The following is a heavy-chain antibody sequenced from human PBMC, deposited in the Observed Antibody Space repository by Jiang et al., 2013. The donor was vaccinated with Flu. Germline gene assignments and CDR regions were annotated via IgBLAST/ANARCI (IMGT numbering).Heavy chain of an antibody. J-gene: IGHJ6*02. D-gene: IGHD3-22*01. Sequence: QLVETGGGLIQPGGSLRLSCAASGFDVSSNYMTWVRQAPGKGLEWVSVIYTGGNTFYADSVKGRFTISRDSSKNTLYLQLNNLRAEDTAVYYCARGSYYYDIRRARLTNYAMDVWGQGTTVTVSS. CDR1: GFDVSSNY. CDR2: IYTGGNT. CDR3: ARGSYYYDIRRARLTNYAMDV. V-gene: IGHV3-53*02.